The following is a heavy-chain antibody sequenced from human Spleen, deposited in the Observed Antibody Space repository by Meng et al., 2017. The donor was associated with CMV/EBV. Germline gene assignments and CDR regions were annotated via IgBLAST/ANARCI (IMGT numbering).Heavy chain of an antibody. J-gene: IGHJ4*02. D-gene: IGHD3-10*01. CDR2: IYTSGST. CDR1: GGSISSYY. CDR3: AHRKRGVDY. Sequence: GSLRLSCTVSGGSISSYYWSWIRQPAGKGLEWIGRIYTSGSTNYNPSLKSRVTISVDTSKNQFSLKLSSVTAADTAVYYCAHRKRGVDYWGQGTLVTVSS. V-gene: IGHV4-4*07.